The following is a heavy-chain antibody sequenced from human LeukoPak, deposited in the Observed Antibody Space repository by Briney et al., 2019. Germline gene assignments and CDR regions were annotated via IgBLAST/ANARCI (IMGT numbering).Heavy chain of an antibody. CDR2: IYYSGST. D-gene: IGHD6-19*01. V-gene: IGHV4-59*01. J-gene: IGHJ3*02. CDR3: ARARYVSAWYAFDI. CDR1: GGSIRSYY. Sequence: SETLSLTCTVSGGSIRSYYWSWIRQPPGKRLEWLWYIYYSGSTNYHPSLRSRVTVSVDTSKNQFSLRLNSVTAADTAVYYCARARYVSAWYAFDIWGQGTMVTVSS.